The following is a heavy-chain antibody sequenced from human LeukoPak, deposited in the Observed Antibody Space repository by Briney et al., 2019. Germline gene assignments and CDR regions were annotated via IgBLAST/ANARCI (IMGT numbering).Heavy chain of an antibody. CDR1: GYSFTSYW. D-gene: IGHD1-26*01. Sequence: KPGESLKISCKGSGYSFTSYWIGWVRQMPGKGLEWMGIIYPGDSDTRYSPSFQGQVAISADKSISTAYLQWSSLKASDTAMYYCARFCDSGSYYYYYMDVWGKGTTVTVSS. CDR2: IYPGDSDT. V-gene: IGHV5-51*03. CDR3: ARFCDSGSYYYYYMDV. J-gene: IGHJ6*03.